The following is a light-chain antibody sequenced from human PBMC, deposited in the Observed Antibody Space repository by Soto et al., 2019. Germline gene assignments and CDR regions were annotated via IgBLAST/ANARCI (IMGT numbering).Light chain of an antibody. CDR2: DVS. CDR3: SSYTSSTTLV. Sequence: QSALTQPASVSGSPGQSITISCTGTSSDVGGYNYVSWYQQYPGKAPKLMIYDVSNRPSGVSNRFSGSKSGNTASLTISGPQAEDEGDYYCSSYTSSTTLVFGGGTKLTVL. CDR1: SSDVGGYNY. J-gene: IGLJ1*01. V-gene: IGLV2-14*03.